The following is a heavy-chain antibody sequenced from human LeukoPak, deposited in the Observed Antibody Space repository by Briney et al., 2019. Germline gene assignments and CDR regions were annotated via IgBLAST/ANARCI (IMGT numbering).Heavy chain of an antibody. CDR3: ARDFDFWSGFDY. V-gene: IGHV3-48*03. Sequence: GGSLRLSCAASGFTFSSYEMNWVRQAPGKGLEWVSYISSSGSTIYYADSVKGRFTISRDNAKNSLYLQMNSLRAEDTAVYYCARDFDFWSGFDYWGQGTLVTVSS. CDR2: ISSSGSTI. D-gene: IGHD3-3*01. J-gene: IGHJ4*02. CDR1: GFTFSSYE.